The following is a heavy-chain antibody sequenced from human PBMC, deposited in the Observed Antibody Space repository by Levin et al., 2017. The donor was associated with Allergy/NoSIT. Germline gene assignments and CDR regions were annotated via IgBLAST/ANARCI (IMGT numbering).Heavy chain of an antibody. CDR2: ISYDGSKE. CDR1: GFRFSIYG. CDR3: AKKVPDSSGYYSIDY. V-gene: IGHV3-30*18. D-gene: IGHD3-22*01. Sequence: SCAASGFRFSIYGMHWVRQAPGKGLEWVAVISYDGSKEYYADSVKGRFIISRDNSKNTLYLQMNSLRVEDTAVYYCAKKVPDSSGYYSIDYWGQGTLVTVSS. J-gene: IGHJ4*02.